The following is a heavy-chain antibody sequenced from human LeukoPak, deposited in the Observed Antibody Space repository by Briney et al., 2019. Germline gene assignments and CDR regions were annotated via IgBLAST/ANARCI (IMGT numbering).Heavy chain of an antibody. J-gene: IGHJ5*02. Sequence: SQTLSLTCAVSGGSISSGGYSWSWIRQPPGKGLEWIGYIYHSGSTYYNPSLKSRVTISVDRSKNQFSLKLSSVTAADTAVYYCAGGGTMVRGNWFDPWGQGTLVTVSS. V-gene: IGHV4-30-2*01. CDR2: IYHSGST. CDR3: AGGGTMVRGNWFDP. D-gene: IGHD3-10*01. CDR1: GGSISSGGYS.